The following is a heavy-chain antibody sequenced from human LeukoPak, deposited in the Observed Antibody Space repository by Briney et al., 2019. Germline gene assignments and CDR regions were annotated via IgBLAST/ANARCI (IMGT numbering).Heavy chain of an antibody. Sequence: SETRSLTCAVYSGSFSGYYWSWIRQPPGKGLEWIGEINHGGSTNYNPSLKSRVTISVDTSKNQFSLKLSSVTAADTAVYYCAEWGGNDYWGQGTLVTVSS. V-gene: IGHV4-34*01. D-gene: IGHD1-26*01. CDR1: SGSFSGYY. CDR3: AEWGGNDY. CDR2: INHGGST. J-gene: IGHJ4*02.